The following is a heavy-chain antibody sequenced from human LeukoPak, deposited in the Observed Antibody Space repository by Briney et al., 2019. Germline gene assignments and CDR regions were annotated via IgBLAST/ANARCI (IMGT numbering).Heavy chain of an antibody. V-gene: IGHV3-53*01. J-gene: IGHJ6*02. CDR3: ARDLGDSSGYYFHYYGMDV. D-gene: IGHD3-22*01. CDR2: IYSGGST. CDR1: GFTVSSNY. Sequence: GGSLRLSCAASGFTVSSNYMSWVRQAPGKGLEWVSVIYSGGSTYYADSVKGRFTISRDNSKNTLYLQMNSLRAEDTAVYYCARDLGDSSGYYFHYYGMDVWGQGTTVTVSS.